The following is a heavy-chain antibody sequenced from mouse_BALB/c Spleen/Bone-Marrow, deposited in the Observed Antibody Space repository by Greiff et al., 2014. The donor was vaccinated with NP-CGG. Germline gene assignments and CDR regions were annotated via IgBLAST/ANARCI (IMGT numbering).Heavy chain of an antibody. CDR3: SREGDYYGSIDY. Sequence: VQLVESGPGLVAPSQSLSITCTVSGFSLTSYGVHWVRQPPGKGLEWLGVIWAGGSTNNNSALMSRLSISKDNSKSQVILQMSRLQTDETAMYYCSREGDYYGSIDYWGQGTTLTVSS. D-gene: IGHD1-1*01. J-gene: IGHJ2*01. V-gene: IGHV2-9*02. CDR1: GFSLTSYG. CDR2: IWAGGST.